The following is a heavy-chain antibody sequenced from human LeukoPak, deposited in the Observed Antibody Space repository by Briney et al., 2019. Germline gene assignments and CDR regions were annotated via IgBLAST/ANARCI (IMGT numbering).Heavy chain of an antibody. Sequence: GGSLRLSCAASGFTFSSYGMHWVRQAPGKGLEWVAVISYDGSNKYYADSVKGRFTISGDNSKNTLYLQMNSLRAEDTAVYYCAKDLYSSGWYRVNYYYGMDVWGQGTTVTVSS. V-gene: IGHV3-30*18. CDR3: AKDLYSSGWYRVNYYYGMDV. D-gene: IGHD6-19*01. CDR2: ISYDGSNK. J-gene: IGHJ6*02. CDR1: GFTFSSYG.